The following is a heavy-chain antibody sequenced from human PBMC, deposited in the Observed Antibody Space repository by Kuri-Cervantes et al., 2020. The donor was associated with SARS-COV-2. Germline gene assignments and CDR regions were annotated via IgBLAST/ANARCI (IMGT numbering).Heavy chain of an antibody. J-gene: IGHJ4*02. Sequence: GESLKISCAASGFTFSSYVMHWVRQAPGKGLEWVAVISYDGSNKYYADSVKGRFTISRDNSKNTLYLQMNSLRAEDTAVYYCVRDGGHWNFDYWGQGTLVTVSS. CDR2: ISYDGSNK. CDR3: VRDGGHWNFDY. CDR1: GFTFSSYV. D-gene: IGHD1-1*01. V-gene: IGHV3-30-3*01.